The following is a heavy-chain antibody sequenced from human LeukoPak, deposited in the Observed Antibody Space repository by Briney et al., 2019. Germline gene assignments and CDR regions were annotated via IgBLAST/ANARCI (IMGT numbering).Heavy chain of an antibody. CDR2: IYTSGST. CDR1: RGSISRSGYY. J-gene: IGHJ4*02. D-gene: IGHD6-19*01. V-gene: IGHV4-61*02. Sequence: PSETLSLTCTVSRGSISRSGYYWSWIRQPAGKGLEWIGRIYTSGSTNYNPSLKSRVTISIDTSKNQFSLKLSSVTAADTAVYYCARDGYSLAGNDYWGQGTLVTVSS. CDR3: ARDGYSLAGNDY.